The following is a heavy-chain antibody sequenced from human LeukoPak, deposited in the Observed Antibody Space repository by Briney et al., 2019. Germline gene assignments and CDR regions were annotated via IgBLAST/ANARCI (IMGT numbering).Heavy chain of an antibody. CDR1: GYTLTELS. Sequence: ASVKVSCKVSGYTLTELSMHWVRQAPGKGLEWMGGFDPEDGETIYAQKFQGRVTMTEDTSTDTAYMELSSLRSEDTAVYYCATFSITIFGVVISYWGQGTLVTVSS. CDR2: FDPEDGET. CDR3: ATFSITIFGVVISY. V-gene: IGHV1-24*01. D-gene: IGHD3-3*01. J-gene: IGHJ4*02.